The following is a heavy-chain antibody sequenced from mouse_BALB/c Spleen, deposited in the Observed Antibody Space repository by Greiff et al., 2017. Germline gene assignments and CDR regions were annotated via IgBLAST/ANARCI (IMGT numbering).Heavy chain of an antibody. D-gene: IGHD2-2*01. CDR3: ARKDGYDGDAMDY. Sequence: VQLQQSGAELVRPGTSVKISCKASGYAFTNYWLGWVKQRPGHGLEWIGDIYPGSGNTYYNEKFKGKATLTADKSSSTAYMQLSSLTSEDSAVYFCARKDGYDGDAMDYWGQGTSVTVSS. CDR1: GYAFTNYW. CDR2: IYPGSGNT. J-gene: IGHJ4*01. V-gene: IGHV1-63*01.